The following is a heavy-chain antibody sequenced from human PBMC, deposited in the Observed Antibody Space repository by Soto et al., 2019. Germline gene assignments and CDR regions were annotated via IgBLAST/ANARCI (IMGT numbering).Heavy chain of an antibody. V-gene: IGHV5-51*01. D-gene: IGHD2-2*01. CDR3: ARRYCTSTSCYLDY. J-gene: IGHJ4*02. Sequence: WGRRVSKMPGKGLEWMGIIYPGDSDTRYSPSFQGQVTISADKSISTAYLQWSNLKASDTAMYYCARRYCTSTSCYLDYRGQGTLVTVSS. CDR1: W. CDR2: IYPGDSDT.